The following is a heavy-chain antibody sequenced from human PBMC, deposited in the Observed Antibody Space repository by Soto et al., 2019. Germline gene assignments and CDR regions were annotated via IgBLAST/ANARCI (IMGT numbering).Heavy chain of an antibody. CDR1: GFTFTSSA. CDR3: AADPSSGTFYYYGMDV. J-gene: IGHJ6*02. CDR2: IVVGSGNT. D-gene: IGHD1-26*01. Sequence: QMQLVQSGPEVKKPGTSVKVSCKASGFTFTSSAMQWVRQARGQRLEWIGWIVVGSGNTNYAQKFQERVTITRDMXTXXAYMELSSLRSEDTAVYYCAADPSSGTFYYYGMDVWGQGTTVTVSS. V-gene: IGHV1-58*02.